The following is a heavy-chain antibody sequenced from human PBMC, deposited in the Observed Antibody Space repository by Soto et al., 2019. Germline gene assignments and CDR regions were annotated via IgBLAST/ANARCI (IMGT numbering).Heavy chain of an antibody. J-gene: IGHJ4*02. D-gene: IGHD4-17*01. CDR1: GGSISTSSYY. CDR2: IYYSGST. V-gene: IGHV4-39*01. Sequence: QLQLQESGPGLVKPSETLSLTCTVSGGSISTSSYYWGWIRQPPGKGLEWIGTIYYSGSTYYNPSLKSRVTISVDSSKNQFSLKLSSVTAADTAVYYCARTEYGDLMVDYWGQGTLVTVSS. CDR3: ARTEYGDLMVDY.